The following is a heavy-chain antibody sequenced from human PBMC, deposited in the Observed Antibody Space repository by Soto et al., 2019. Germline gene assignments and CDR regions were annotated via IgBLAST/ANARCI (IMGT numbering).Heavy chain of an antibody. Sequence: GGSLRLSCAASGITFSNYWMNWVRQVPGKGLEWVASIKEDGSEGYYVDSVKGRFTISRDNAKNSLYLQMTSLRVEDTAVYCCARGGRSGSTYQYFDYWGQGTLVTVSS. CDR2: IKEDGSEG. CDR1: GITFSNYW. V-gene: IGHV3-7*01. CDR3: ARGGRSGSTYQYFDY. D-gene: IGHD3-22*01. J-gene: IGHJ4*02.